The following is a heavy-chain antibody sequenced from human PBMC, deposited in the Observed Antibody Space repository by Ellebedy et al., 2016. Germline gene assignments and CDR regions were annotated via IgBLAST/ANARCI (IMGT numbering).Heavy chain of an antibody. CDR2: IDWDDDK. V-gene: IGHV2-70*04. D-gene: IGHD3-9*01. CDR1: GFSLSTSVMR. Sequence: SGPTLVKPTQTLTLTCTFSGFSLSTSVMRVSWIRQPPGKALEWLARIDWDDDKYCITSLKTRLTLSRDISRGQVVLTLTTLDPVDKATYYFARMGYDIPTGHYKGFDYWGQGSLVIVSS. J-gene: IGHJ4*02. CDR3: ARMGYDIPTGHYKGFDY.